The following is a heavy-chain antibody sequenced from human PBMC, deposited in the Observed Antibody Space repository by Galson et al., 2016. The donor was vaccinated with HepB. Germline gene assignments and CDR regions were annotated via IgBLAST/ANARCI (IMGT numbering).Heavy chain of an antibody. CDR2: ISAYNGNI. V-gene: IGHV1-18*04. D-gene: IGHD3-22*01. J-gene: IGHJ6*03. CDR1: GYTFTSYG. Sequence: SVKVSCKASGYTFTSYGISWVRQAPGQGLEWVGWISAYNGNINYAQSLQGRVTMTTDTSTNTAYMELRSLRSDDTAVYYCARYYDSRGFYYYYMDVWGKGTTVTVSS. CDR3: ARYYDSRGFYYYYMDV.